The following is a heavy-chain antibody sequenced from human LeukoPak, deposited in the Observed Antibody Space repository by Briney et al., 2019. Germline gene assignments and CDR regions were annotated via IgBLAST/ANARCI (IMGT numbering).Heavy chain of an antibody. J-gene: IGHJ4*02. V-gene: IGHV4-4*07. D-gene: IGHD3-10*01. CDR3: AREGSDPFGELWYYFDY. CDR2: IYTSGST. CDR1: GGSISSYY. Sequence: SETLSLTCPVSGGSISSYYWSWIRQPAGKGLEWIGRIYTSGSTNYNPSLKSRVTMSVDTSKNQFSLKLSSVTAADTAVYYCAREGSDPFGELWYYFDYWGQGTLVTVSS.